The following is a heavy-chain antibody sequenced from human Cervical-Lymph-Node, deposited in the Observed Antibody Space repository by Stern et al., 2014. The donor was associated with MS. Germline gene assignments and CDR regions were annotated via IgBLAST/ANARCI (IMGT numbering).Heavy chain of an antibody. J-gene: IGHJ1*01. D-gene: IGHD4-23*01. Sequence: QVQLVESGGGVVQPGRSLRLSCAASGFTFSSYGMHWVRQAPGKGLEWVAVIWYDGSNKYYVDSVKGRFTISRDNSKNTLYLQMNSLRAEDTAVYYCAREGGNTAEYFQHWGQGTLVTVSS. CDR1: GFTFSSYG. CDR3: AREGGNTAEYFQH. V-gene: IGHV3-33*01. CDR2: IWYDGSNK.